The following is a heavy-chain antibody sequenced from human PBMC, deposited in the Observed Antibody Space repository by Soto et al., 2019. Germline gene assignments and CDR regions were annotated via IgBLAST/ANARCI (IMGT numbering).Heavy chain of an antibody. J-gene: IGHJ5*02. CDR2: IYYSGIT. V-gene: IGHV4-31*03. D-gene: IGHD6-25*01. Sequence: SETLSLTCTVSGGSISSGGYYWSWIRQHPGKGLEWIGYIYYSGITYYKPSLKSRVTISVDTSKNQFSLKLSSVTAADTAVYYCARPHGGSSGWDNWFDPWGQGTLVTVSS. CDR1: GGSISSGGYY. CDR3: ARPHGGSSGWDNWFDP.